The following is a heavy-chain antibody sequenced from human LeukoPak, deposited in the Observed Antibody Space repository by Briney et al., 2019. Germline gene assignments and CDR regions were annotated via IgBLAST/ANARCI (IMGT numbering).Heavy chain of an antibody. J-gene: IGHJ5*02. D-gene: IGHD6-13*01. CDR2: ISWNSGSI. Sequence: GGSLRLSCAASGFTFDDYAMHWVRQAPGKGLEWVSGISWNSGSIGYADSVKGRFTISRDNAKNTLYLQMNSLRAEDTAVYYCARDSVAAAGDARWFDPWGQGTLVTVSS. V-gene: IGHV3-9*01. CDR1: GFTFDDYA. CDR3: ARDSVAAAGDARWFDP.